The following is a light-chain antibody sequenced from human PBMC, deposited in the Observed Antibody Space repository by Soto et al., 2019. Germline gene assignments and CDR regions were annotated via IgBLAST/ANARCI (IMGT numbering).Light chain of an antibody. Sequence: DIQMTQSPSTLSGSVGDRVTIACRASQTISSWLAWYQQKPGKAPKLLIYKASTLKSGVPSRFSGSGSGTEFTLTISSLQPDDFAVYYCQQRSNWPLFTFGPGTKVDIK. CDR2: KAS. J-gene: IGKJ3*01. V-gene: IGKV1-5*03. CDR1: QTISSW. CDR3: QQRSNWPLFT.